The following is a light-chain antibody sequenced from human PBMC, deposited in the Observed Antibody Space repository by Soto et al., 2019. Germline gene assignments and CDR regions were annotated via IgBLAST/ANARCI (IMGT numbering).Light chain of an antibody. CDR3: HQYYNRPPWT. J-gene: IGKJ1*01. V-gene: IGKV3-15*01. CDR2: ATS. CDR1: QSVRTY. Sequence: EIVLTQSPGTLSLSPGERATLSCRASQSVRTYLAWYQVKPGQAPRLLVFATSARATGVPDRFRGSRSGTDFTLTISSLQPEDSATYYCHQYYNRPPWTFGQGTKVDIK.